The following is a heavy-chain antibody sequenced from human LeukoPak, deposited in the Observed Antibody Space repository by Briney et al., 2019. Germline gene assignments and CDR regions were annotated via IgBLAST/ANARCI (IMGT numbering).Heavy chain of an antibody. V-gene: IGHV6-1*01. CDR2: TYYRSKWYN. CDR1: GDSVSSNSAA. D-gene: IGHD3-3*01. Sequence: SQTLSLTCVISGDSVSSNSAAWNWIRQSPSRGLEWLGRTYYRSKWYNDYAVSVRSRISINADTSKNQISLQLNSVTPEDTAVYYCAREADFDNWFDPWGQGTLVTVSS. CDR3: AREADFDNWFDP. J-gene: IGHJ5*02.